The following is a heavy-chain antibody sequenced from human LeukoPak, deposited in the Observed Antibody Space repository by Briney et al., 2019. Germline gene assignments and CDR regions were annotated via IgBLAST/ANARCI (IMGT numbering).Heavy chain of an antibody. D-gene: IGHD1-26*01. CDR2: INAGNGNT. CDR1: GDTFASYA. V-gene: IGHV1-3*01. CDR3: ARQYSGSSAWFDP. Sequence: ASVKVSCKASGDTFASYAMHWVRQAPGERLGWMGWINAGNGNTKYSQKFQGSVTITTDTSASTAYLELSSLRSEDTAVYSCARQYSGSSAWFDPWGQGTLVTVSS. J-gene: IGHJ5*02.